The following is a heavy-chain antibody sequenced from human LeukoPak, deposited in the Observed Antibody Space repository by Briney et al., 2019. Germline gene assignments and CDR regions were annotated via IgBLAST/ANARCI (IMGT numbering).Heavy chain of an antibody. J-gene: IGHJ3*02. Sequence: PSETLSLTCAVSGGSISSSNWWSWVRQPLGKGLEWIGEIYHSGSTNYNPSLKSRVTISVDTSKNQFSLKLSSVTAADTAVYYCARHAGYSSSWPRGSDAFDIWGQGTMVTVSS. CDR3: ARHAGYSSSWPRGSDAFDI. V-gene: IGHV4-4*02. CDR1: GGSISSSNW. D-gene: IGHD6-13*01. CDR2: IYHSGST.